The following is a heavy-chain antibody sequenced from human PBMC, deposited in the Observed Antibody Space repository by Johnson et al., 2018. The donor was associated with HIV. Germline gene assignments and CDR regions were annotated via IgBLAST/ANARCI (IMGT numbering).Heavy chain of an antibody. CDR3: ARVYYFDNKDGFDI. V-gene: IGHV3-30*02. CDR2: IRYDGSNK. J-gene: IGHJ3*02. D-gene: IGHD3-22*01. Sequence: QVQLVESGGGVVQPGGSLRLSCAASGFTFSSYGMHWVRQAPGKGLEWVAFIRYDGSNKYYADSVKGRFTISRDNSKNTLYLQMNSLRTEDTAVYYCARVYYFDNKDGFDILGQGTMVTVSS. CDR1: GFTFSSYG.